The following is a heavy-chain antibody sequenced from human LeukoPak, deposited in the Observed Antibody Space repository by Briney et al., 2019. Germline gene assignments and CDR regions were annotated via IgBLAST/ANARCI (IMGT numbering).Heavy chain of an antibody. V-gene: IGHV4-34*01. CDR2: INHSGST. CDR3: ARGIAAAGITH. Sequence: SETLSLTCAVYGASFSGYYWSWIRQPPGKGLEWIGEINHSGSTNYNPSLKSRVTISVDTSKNQFSLKLSSVTAADTAVYYCARGIAAAGITHWGQGTLVTVSS. CDR1: GASFSGYY. D-gene: IGHD6-13*01. J-gene: IGHJ4*02.